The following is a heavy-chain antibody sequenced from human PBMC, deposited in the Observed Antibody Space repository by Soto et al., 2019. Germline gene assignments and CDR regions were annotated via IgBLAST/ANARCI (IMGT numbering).Heavy chain of an antibody. J-gene: IGHJ5*02. Sequence: VKVSCKASGGTFGSYAISWVRQAPGQGLEWMGNIIPMYGTPNYAQNFQGRVTMIADKSTSTVYMDLGSLRTDDTAVYYCETGFAYSSAWFDQWGQGTVVTVSS. CDR3: ETGFAYSSAWFDQ. D-gene: IGHD3-22*01. CDR1: GGTFGSYA. V-gene: IGHV1-69*06. CDR2: IIPMYGTP.